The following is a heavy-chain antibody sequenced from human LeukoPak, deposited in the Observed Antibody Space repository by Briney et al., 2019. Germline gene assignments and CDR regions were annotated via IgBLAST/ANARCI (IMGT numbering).Heavy chain of an antibody. J-gene: IGHJ1*01. CDR3: ARGPLPYSSSWYVVEYFQH. V-gene: IGHV1-46*01. CDR2: INPSGGST. Sequence: VSVKVSCKASGYTFTSYYMHWVRQAPGQGLEWMGIINPSGGSTSYAQKFQGRVTMTRDTSTSTVYMELSSLRSEDTAVYYCARGPLPYSSSWYVVEYFQHWGQGTLVTVSS. D-gene: IGHD6-13*01. CDR1: GYTFTSYY.